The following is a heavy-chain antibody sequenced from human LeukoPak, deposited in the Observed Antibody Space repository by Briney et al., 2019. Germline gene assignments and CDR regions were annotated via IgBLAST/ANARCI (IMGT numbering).Heavy chain of an antibody. D-gene: IGHD2-2*01. V-gene: IGHV1-2*02. CDR2: TNPNSGGT. CDR3: ARDISGSCSSTSCYVVRGFEY. CDR1: GYTFTGYY. J-gene: IGHJ4*02. Sequence: GASVKVSCKASGYTFTGYYIHWVRQAPGQGLEWMGWTNPNSGGTNYAQKFQGRVTMTRDTSISTAYMELSRLTSDDTAVYYCARDISGSCSSTSCYVVRGFEYWGQGTLVSVSS.